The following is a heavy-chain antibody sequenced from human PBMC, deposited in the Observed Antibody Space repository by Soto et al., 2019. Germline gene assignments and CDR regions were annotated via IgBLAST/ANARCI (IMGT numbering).Heavy chain of an antibody. V-gene: IGHV4-39*01. CDR3: ARHFSVDYFDY. J-gene: IGHJ4*02. CDR2: IYYSGTT. CDR1: GDSISSGDYY. Sequence: SETLSLTCTVSGDSISSGDYYWSWIRQPPGKGLEWIGCIYYSGTTYYNPSLKSRVTISVDRSKNQFSLKLSSVTAADTAVYYCARHFSVDYFDYWGQGALVTVSS.